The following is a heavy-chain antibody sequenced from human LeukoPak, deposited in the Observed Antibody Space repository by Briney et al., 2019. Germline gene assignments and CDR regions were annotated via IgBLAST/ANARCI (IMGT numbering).Heavy chain of an antibody. D-gene: IGHD2-21*02. CDR2: INPNSGGT. V-gene: IGHV1-2*02. CDR3: ARGAGCGGDCYSGPFDY. J-gene: IGHJ4*02. CDR1: GYTFTGYY. Sequence: ASVKVSCKASGYTFTGYYMHWVRQAPGQGLEWMGWINPNSGGTNYAQKFQGRVTMTRDTSTSTAYMELSSLRSEDTAVYYCARGAGCGGDCYSGPFDYWGQGTLVTVSS.